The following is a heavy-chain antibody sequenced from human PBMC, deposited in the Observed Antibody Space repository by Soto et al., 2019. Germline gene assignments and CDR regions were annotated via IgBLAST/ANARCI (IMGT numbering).Heavy chain of an antibody. CDR1: GFVFSLYS. D-gene: IGHD3-22*01. V-gene: IGHV3-21*01. Sequence: GGSLRLSCEASGFVFSLYSMVWVRQAPGEGLEWVSSISSSSSYIYYADSLKGRISISRDNAKNSLYLQMDSLRVEDTATYYCVRARATDSRPDYWGQGTLVTDSS. J-gene: IGHJ4*02. CDR2: ISSSSSYI. CDR3: VRARATDSRPDY.